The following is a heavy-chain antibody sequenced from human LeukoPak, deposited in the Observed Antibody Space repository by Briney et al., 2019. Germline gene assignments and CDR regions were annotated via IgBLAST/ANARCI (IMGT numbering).Heavy chain of an antibody. D-gene: IGHD3-16*01. V-gene: IGHV3-23*01. J-gene: IGHJ6*03. CDR1: GFTFSSYA. CDR2: ISNSGGST. CDR3: AKVGEYYYYHYMDV. Sequence: TGGSLRLSCAASGFTFSSYAMSWVRQAPGKGLEWVSGISNSGGSTYSADSVKGRFTISRDNSKNTLYLQMNSLRADDTALYYCAKVGEYYYYHYMDVWGKGTTVTVSS.